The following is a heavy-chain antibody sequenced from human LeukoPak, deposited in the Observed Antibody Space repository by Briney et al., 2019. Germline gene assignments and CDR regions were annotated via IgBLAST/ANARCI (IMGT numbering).Heavy chain of an antibody. CDR2: IWYDGSNK. V-gene: IGHV3-33*01. Sequence: GGSLRLSCAASGFTLSSYGMHWVRQAPGKGLEWVAVIWYDGSNKYYADSVKGRFTISRDNSKNTLYLQMNSLRAEDTAVYYCAREGRYCSGGSCYSDYWGQGTLVTVSS. J-gene: IGHJ4*02. CDR3: AREGRYCSGGSCYSDY. D-gene: IGHD2-15*01. CDR1: GFTLSSYG.